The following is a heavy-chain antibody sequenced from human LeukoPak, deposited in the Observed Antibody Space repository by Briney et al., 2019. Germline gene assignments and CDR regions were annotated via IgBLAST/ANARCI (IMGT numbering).Heavy chain of an antibody. CDR2: IKSDGSST. CDR3: ASSQWEPLDH. CDR1: GFTFSNYW. D-gene: IGHD1-26*01. V-gene: IGHV3-74*01. J-gene: IGHJ4*02. Sequence: GGSLRLSCKASGFTFSNYWMYWVRQAPGKGLVWVSGIKSDGSSTSYADSVMGRFTISRDNAKNTVYLQMNSLRAEDTAVYYCASSQWEPLDHWGQGTLVTVSS.